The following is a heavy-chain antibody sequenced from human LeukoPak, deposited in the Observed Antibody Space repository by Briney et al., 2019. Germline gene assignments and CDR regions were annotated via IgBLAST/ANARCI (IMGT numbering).Heavy chain of an antibody. V-gene: IGHV3-7*01. CDR2: IKQDGGEK. CDR3: ATSPPGHAFDI. CDR1: GFTLSSYR. J-gene: IGHJ3*02. D-gene: IGHD1-14*01. Sequence: GGSLRLSCAASGFTLSSYRMCWVRQAPGKGLEWLANIKQDGGEKNYVDSVKGRFTISRDNAKNSLYLQMNSLRTDDTAVYFCATSPPGHAFDIWGQGTMVTVSS.